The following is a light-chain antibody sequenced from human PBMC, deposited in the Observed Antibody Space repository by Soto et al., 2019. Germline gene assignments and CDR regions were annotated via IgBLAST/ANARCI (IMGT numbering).Light chain of an antibody. V-gene: IGKV4-1*01. CDR1: QSVLYSSNNKNY. J-gene: IGKJ4*01. CDR3: QQYYSIPFT. Sequence: DIVMTQSPDSLAVSLGERATINCKSSQSVLYSSNNKNYLAWYQQKPGQPPKLLIYCASTRESGVPDRFSGSGSGTDFTLTISSLQAADVAIYYCQQYYSIPFTFGGGTKVEIK. CDR2: CAS.